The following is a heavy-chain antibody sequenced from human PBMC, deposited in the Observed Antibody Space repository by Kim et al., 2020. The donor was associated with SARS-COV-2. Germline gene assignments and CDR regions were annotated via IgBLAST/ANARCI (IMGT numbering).Heavy chain of an antibody. Sequence: SVKGRFTISRDDSKKTLYLQMKSLGADDTAMYFCAREGVWQQLANWFDPWGQGTLVTVSS. CDR3: AREGVWQQLANWFDP. D-gene: IGHD6-13*01. J-gene: IGHJ5*02. V-gene: IGHV3-30*07.